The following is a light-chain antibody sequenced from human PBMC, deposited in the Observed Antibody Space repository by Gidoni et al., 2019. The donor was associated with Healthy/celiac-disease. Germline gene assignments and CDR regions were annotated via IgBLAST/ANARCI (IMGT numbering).Light chain of an antibody. CDR3: QQSYSTPIT. Sequence: DIEMTQSPSSLSASVGDRVTITCRASQSISSYLNWYQQKPGKAPKLLIYAASSLQSRVPSRFSGSGSRTDFTLTIINLRPEDFATYYCQQSYSTPITFGQGTRLEIK. CDR1: QSISSY. J-gene: IGKJ5*01. V-gene: IGKV1-39*01. CDR2: AAS.